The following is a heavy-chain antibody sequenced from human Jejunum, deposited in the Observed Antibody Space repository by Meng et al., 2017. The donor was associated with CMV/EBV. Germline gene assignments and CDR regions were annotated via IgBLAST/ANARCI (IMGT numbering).Heavy chain of an antibody. J-gene: IGHJ6*02. CDR1: YG. CDR3: ARRGIFGADNDPRYFYGLDV. V-gene: IGHV1-18*01. CDR2: ISGYNGDT. D-gene: IGHD3-3*01. Sequence: YGISWVRQASGQGLEWMGWISGYNGDTNYLQKFQGRVTLRTDKFTSTAYMELRSLTSDYTAVYFCARRGIFGADNDPRYFYGLDVWGQGTTVTVSS.